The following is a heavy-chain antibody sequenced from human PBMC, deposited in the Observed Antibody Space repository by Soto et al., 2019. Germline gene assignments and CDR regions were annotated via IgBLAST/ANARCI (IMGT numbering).Heavy chain of an antibody. CDR1: GGTFSSYT. J-gene: IGHJ4*02. CDR3: AREGQLAPQFDY. V-gene: IGHV1-69*08. D-gene: IGHD6-6*01. CDR2: LIPILGIA. Sequence: QVQLVQSGAEVKKPGSSVKVSCKASGGTFSSYTISWVRQAPGQGLEWMGRLIPILGIANYAQKFQGRVTMTADKSTSTAYMELSSLRSEDTAVYYCAREGQLAPQFDYWGQGPLVTVSS.